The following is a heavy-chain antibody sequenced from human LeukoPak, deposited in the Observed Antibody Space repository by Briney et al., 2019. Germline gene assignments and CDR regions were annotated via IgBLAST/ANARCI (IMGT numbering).Heavy chain of an antibody. CDR2: IYSGGST. CDR1: GFTVSSHY. D-gene: IGHD6-19*01. CDR3: ARWLYPYYFDY. J-gene: IGHJ4*02. Sequence: PGGSLRLSCTASGFTVSSHYMSWVRQAPGKGLEWVSVIYSGGSTYYADSVKGRFTISRDNSKNTLYLQMNSLRAEDTAVYYCARWLYPYYFDYWGQGTLVTVSS. V-gene: IGHV3-53*01.